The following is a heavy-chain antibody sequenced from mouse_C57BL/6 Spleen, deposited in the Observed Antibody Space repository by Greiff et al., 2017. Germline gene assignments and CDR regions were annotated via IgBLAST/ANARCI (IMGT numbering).Heavy chain of an antibody. V-gene: IGHV14-4*01. CDR1: GFNIKDAY. Sequence: EVKLQESGAELVRPGASVKLSCTASGFNIKDAYMPWVRQRPEQGLGWIGWIDPGKGDTEYASKFQGKATITADTSSNTAYLQLSSLTSEDTAVYYCTFIYYDYVPFAYWGQGTLVTVSA. CDR3: TFIYYDYVPFAY. J-gene: IGHJ3*01. CDR2: IDPGKGDT. D-gene: IGHD2-4*01.